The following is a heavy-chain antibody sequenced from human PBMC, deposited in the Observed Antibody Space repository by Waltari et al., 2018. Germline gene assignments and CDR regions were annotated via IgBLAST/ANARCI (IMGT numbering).Heavy chain of an antibody. J-gene: IGHJ4*02. CDR3: ARDGVGATDPLDY. D-gene: IGHD1-26*01. Sequence: EVQLVESGGGLIQPGGSLRLSCAASGFTVSSNYMSWVRQAPGKGLEWVSVIYSGGSTYYADSVKGRFTISRDNSKNTLYLQMNSLRAEDTAVYYCARDGVGATDPLDYWGQGTLVTVSS. CDR1: GFTVSSNY. V-gene: IGHV3-53*01. CDR2: IYSGGST.